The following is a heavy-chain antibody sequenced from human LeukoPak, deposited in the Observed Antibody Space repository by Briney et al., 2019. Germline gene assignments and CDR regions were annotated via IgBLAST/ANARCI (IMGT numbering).Heavy chain of an antibody. J-gene: IGHJ4*02. CDR1: GGTFSSYA. CDR3: ARDRPYGSGSYSPDY. Sequence: SVKVSCKASGGTFSSYAISWVRQAPGQGLEWMGGIIPIFGTANYAQKLQGRVTMTTDTSTSTAYMELRSLRSGDTAVYYCARDRPYGSGSYSPDYWGQGTLVTVSS. V-gene: IGHV1-69*05. CDR2: IIPIFGTA. D-gene: IGHD3-10*01.